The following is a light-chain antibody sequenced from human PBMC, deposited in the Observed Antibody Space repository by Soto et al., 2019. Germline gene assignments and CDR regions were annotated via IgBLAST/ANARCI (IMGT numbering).Light chain of an antibody. J-gene: IGKJ4*01. CDR2: WAS. V-gene: IGKV4-1*01. CDR1: QSVFYGSNNKNY. CDR3: QQYHVGLALS. Sequence: DIVLTQSPDSLAVSLGERATIKCKSSQSVFYGSNNKNYLAWYQHKPGQPPRLLIYWASTRESGVPDRFSGSGSGTDFTLTISSLQAEDVAVYYCQQYHVGLALSFGGGTKVDIK.